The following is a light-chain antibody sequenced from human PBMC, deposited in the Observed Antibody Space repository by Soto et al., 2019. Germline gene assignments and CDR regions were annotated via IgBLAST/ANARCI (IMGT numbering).Light chain of an antibody. Sequence: EIVLTQSPATLSLSPGERATLSCRARQSVSSYLAWYQQKPGQAPRLLIYDASNRATGIPARFSGSGSGTDFTLTISSLEPEDFAVYYCQQSMGFTFGPGTKVDIK. CDR3: QQSMGFT. V-gene: IGKV3-11*01. CDR2: DAS. J-gene: IGKJ3*01. CDR1: QSVSSY.